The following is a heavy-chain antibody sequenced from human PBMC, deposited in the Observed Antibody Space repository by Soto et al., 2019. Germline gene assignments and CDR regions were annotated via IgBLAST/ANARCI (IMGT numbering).Heavy chain of an antibody. D-gene: IGHD3-22*01. CDR2: IIPIFGTA. V-gene: IGHV1-69*13. J-gene: IGHJ4*02. Sequence: SVKVSCKASGGTFSSYAISWVRQAPGQGLEWMGGIIPIFGTANYAQKFQGRVTITEDESTSTAYMELSSLISEDTAVYYFARKISSFYSSGPGFDYWGQGTLVTVSS. CDR3: ARKISSFYSSGPGFDY. CDR1: GGTFSSYA.